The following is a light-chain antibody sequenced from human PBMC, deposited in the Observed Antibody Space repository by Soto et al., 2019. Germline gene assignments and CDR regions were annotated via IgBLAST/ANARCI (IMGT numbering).Light chain of an antibody. CDR1: QSISNC. CDR2: GAY. J-gene: IGKJ4*01. CDR3: QQYGSSLT. V-gene: IGKV1-39*01. Sequence: IQMTQSPSSLSASVGDRVTITCRASQSISNCLNWYQQKPGRAPELLIYGAYSLQSGVPSRFSGSGSGTDFTLTISSLQPEDFAVYFCQQYGSSLTFGGGTKVEIK.